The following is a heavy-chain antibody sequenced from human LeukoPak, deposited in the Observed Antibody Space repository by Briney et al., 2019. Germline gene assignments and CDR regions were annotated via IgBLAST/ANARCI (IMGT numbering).Heavy chain of an antibody. J-gene: IGHJ4*02. D-gene: IGHD3-10*01. V-gene: IGHV4-59*01. CDR2: IYYSGST. CDR1: GGSFSGYY. Sequence: PSETLSLTCAVYGGSFSGYYWSWIRQPPGKGLEWIGYIYYSGSTNYNPSLKSRVTISVDTSKNQFSLKLSSVTAADTAVYYCARDRRRYYYGSGSFFDYWGQGTLVTVSS. CDR3: ARDRRRYYYGSGSFFDY.